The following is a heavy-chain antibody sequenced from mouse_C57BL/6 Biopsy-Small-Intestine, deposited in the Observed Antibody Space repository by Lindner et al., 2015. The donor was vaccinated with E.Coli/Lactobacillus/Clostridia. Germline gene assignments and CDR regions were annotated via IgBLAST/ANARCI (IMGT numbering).Heavy chain of an antibody. Sequence: SVKVSCKTSGYLFAGYSIYWLRQAPGQGLEWIGWVSPTGGGTMFAEKFQDRVTMTIDTSINTSYMELSRLTSDDTAVYYCAKVRTLFGVVSRDALDLWGQGTLVTVSS. CDR2: VSPTGGGT. CDR1: GYLFAGYS. CDR3: AKVRTLFGVVSRDALDL. V-gene: IGHV1-72*04. J-gene: IGHJ3*01. D-gene: IGHD1-3*01.